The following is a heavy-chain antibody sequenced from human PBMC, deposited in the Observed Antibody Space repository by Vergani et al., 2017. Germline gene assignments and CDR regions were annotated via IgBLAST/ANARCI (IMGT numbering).Heavy chain of an antibody. J-gene: IGHJ4*02. Sequence: EVHLLESGGGQVEAGGSLRLSCVASGFTFSNSAMSWVRQTSGKGLEWVSAISGHGDRTYYADSVKGRFTISRDNSKNTLYLQMNSLRAEDTAVYYCARDYDSEVYDFWSGYYFCLGYWGQGTLVTVSS. CDR2: ISGHGDRT. CDR3: ARDYDSEVYDFWSGYYFCLGY. D-gene: IGHD3-3*01. CDR1: GFTFSNSA. V-gene: IGHV3-23*01.